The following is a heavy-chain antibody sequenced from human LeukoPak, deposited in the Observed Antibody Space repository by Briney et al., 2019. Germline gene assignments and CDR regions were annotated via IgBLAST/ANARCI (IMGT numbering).Heavy chain of an antibody. J-gene: IGHJ6*03. D-gene: IGHD3-10*01. CDR1: GFTVSSNY. CDR2: IYSGGSA. V-gene: IGHV3-66*01. Sequence: GGSLRLSCAASGFTVSSNYMSWVRQAPGKGLEWVSVIYSGGSAYYADSVKGGFSISRDKSKNTLYLQMNSLRAEDTALYYCARVARGDYYYYYMDVWGKGTTVTVSS. CDR3: ARVARGDYYYYYMDV.